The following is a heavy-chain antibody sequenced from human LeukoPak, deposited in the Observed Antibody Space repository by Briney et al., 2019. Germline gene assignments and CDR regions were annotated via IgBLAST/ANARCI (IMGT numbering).Heavy chain of an antibody. CDR2: INWNGGST. CDR1: GFTFDDYG. CDR3: AREMGGYCTNGVCYRGDAFDI. V-gene: IGHV3-20*04. J-gene: IGHJ3*02. D-gene: IGHD2-8*01. Sequence: GGSLRLSCAASGFTFDDYGMSWVRQAPGKGLEWVSGINWNGGSTGYADSVKGRFTISRDNAKNSLYLQMNSLRAEDTALYYCAREMGGYCTNGVCYRGDAFDIWGQGTMVTVSS.